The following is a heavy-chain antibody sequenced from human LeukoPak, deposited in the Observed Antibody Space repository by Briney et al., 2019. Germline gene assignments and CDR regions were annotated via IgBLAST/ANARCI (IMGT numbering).Heavy chain of an antibody. CDR1: GYTFTSYG. Sequence: ASVKVSCKASGYTFTSYGISWVRQAPGQGLEWMGWISAYNGNTNYAQKLQGRVTMTTDTSTSTAYMELRSLRSDDTAVYYCARDAYYYGSGSYNLPTFDYWGQGTLVTVSS. J-gene: IGHJ4*02. CDR2: ISAYNGNT. CDR3: ARDAYYYGSGSYNLPTFDY. V-gene: IGHV1-18*01. D-gene: IGHD3-10*01.